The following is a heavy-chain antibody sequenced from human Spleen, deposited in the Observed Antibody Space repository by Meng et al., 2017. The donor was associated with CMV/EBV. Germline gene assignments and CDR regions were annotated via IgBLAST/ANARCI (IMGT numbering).Heavy chain of an antibody. CDR3: ARELQLKYYTYYGMDV. V-gene: IGHV1-8*01. CDR1: GYTFTSYD. D-gene: IGHD4-11*01. CDR2: MNPNSGNT. J-gene: IGHJ6*02. Sequence: ASVKVSCKASGYTFTSYDINWVRQATGQGLEWMGWMNPNSGNTGYAQKFQGRVTMTRNTSISTAYMELSSLRSEDTAVYYCARELQLKYYTYYGMDVWGQGTTVTVSS.